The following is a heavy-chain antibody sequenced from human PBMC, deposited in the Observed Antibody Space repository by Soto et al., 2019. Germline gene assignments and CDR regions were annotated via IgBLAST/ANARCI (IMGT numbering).Heavy chain of an antibody. CDR1: GFTFTSSA. V-gene: IGHV1-58*01. CDR3: AASGDSGSYYDYFDY. Sequence: SVKVSCKASGFTFTSSAVQWVRQARGQRLEWIGWIVVGSGNTNYAQKFQERVTITRDMSTSTAYMELSSLRSEDTAVYYCAASGDSGSYYDYFDYWGQGTLVTSPQ. CDR2: IVVGSGNT. D-gene: IGHD1-26*01. J-gene: IGHJ4*02.